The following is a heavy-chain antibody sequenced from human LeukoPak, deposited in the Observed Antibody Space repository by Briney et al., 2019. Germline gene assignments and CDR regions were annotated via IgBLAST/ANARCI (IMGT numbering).Heavy chain of an antibody. J-gene: IGHJ4*02. CDR2: IWYDGSNK. Sequence: PGGSLRLSCAASGFTFSSYGMHWVRQAPGKGLEWVAVIWYDGSNKYYADSVKGRFTISRDNSKDTLLLQMHSLRPGDTAVYYCVREDTPATANYWGQGTLVTVSS. CDR1: GFTFSSYG. CDR3: VREDTPATANY. D-gene: IGHD2-21*02. V-gene: IGHV3-33*01.